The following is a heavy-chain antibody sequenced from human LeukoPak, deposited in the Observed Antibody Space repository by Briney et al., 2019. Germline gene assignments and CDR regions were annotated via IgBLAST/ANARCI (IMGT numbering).Heavy chain of an antibody. CDR1: GFTFSSYW. CDR2: IKQDGSEK. J-gene: IGHJ3*02. V-gene: IGHV3-7*01. Sequence: PGGSQRLSCAASGFTFSSYWMSWVRQAPGKGLEWVANIKQDGSEKYYVDSVKGRFTISRDNAKNSLYLQMNSLRAEDTAVYYCARRWDPPLYDSSGYYSVDAFDIWGQGTMVTVSS. D-gene: IGHD3-22*01. CDR3: ARRWDPPLYDSSGYYSVDAFDI.